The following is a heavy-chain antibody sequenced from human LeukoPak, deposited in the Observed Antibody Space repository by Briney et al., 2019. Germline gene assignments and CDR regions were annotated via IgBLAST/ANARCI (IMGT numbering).Heavy chain of an antibody. CDR3: ARGGGATPFDY. CDR2: IYSGGST. V-gene: IGHV3-53*04. J-gene: IGHJ4*02. Sequence: GGSLRLSCAASGFTVSSNYMSWVRQAPGKGLEWVSVIYSGGSTYYADSVKGRFTIFRHNSKNTLYLHMNSLRAEDTAVYYCARGGGATPFDYWGQGTLVTVSS. D-gene: IGHD1-26*01. CDR1: GFTVSSNY.